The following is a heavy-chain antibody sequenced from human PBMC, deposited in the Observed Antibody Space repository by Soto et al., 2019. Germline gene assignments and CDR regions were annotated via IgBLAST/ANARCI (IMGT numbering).Heavy chain of an antibody. J-gene: IGHJ6*03. CDR2: IKQDGSEK. Sequence: EVQLVESGGGLVQPGGSLRLSCAASGFTFSSYWMSWVRQAPGKGLEWVANIKQDGSEKYYVNSVKGRFTISRDNAKNSLYLQMNSLRAEDTAVYYCARDRLPYSSSSQYYMDVWGKGTTVTVSS. V-gene: IGHV3-7*01. D-gene: IGHD6-6*01. CDR1: GFTFSSYW. CDR3: ARDRLPYSSSSQYYMDV.